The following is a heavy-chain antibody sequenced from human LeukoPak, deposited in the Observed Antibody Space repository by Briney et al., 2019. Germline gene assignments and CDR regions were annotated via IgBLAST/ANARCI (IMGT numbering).Heavy chain of an antibody. V-gene: IGHV3-7*01. CDR2: IKHDGSEE. Sequence: GGSLRLSCAASGFTFSSHWMHWVRQPPGKGLEWVANIKHDGSEEYYVDSVKGRFTISRDNVKNSLYLQMNSLRSEDTAVYYCARVSSGYDYYYFYYMDVWGKGTTVTVSS. D-gene: IGHD5-12*01. J-gene: IGHJ6*03. CDR3: ARVSSGYDYYYFYYMDV. CDR1: GFTFSSHW.